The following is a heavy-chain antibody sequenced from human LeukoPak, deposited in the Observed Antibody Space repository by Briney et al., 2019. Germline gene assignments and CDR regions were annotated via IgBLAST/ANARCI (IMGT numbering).Heavy chain of an antibody. CDR2: IYPGDSDT. J-gene: IGHJ6*02. CDR3: ARGQAAARYYYYYGMDV. D-gene: IGHD6-13*01. CDR1: GYSFTSYW. V-gene: IGHV5-51*01. Sequence: GESLKISCKGSGYSFTSYWIGWVRQMPGKGLEWMGIIYPGDSDTRYSPSFQGQVTISAGKSISTAYLQWSSLKASDTAMYYCARGQAAARYYYYYGMDVWGQGTTVTVSS.